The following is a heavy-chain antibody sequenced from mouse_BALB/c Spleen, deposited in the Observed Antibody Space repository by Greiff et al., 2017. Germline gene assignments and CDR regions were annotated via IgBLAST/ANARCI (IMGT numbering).Heavy chain of an antibody. Sequence: EVMLVESGGGLVQPGGSRKLSCAASGFTFSDYDMSWVRQAPGKGPEWVASSRNLAYSNYYADTVTGRFTISRENAKNHLYLELSSLRSEDTATDNCARDYYGSSDWYFDDWGEGTTVTVSS. CDR3: ARDYYGSSDWYFDD. D-gene: IGHD1-1*01. V-gene: IGHV5-15*02. CDR2: SRNLAYSN. CDR1: GFTFSDYD. J-gene: IGHJ1*01.